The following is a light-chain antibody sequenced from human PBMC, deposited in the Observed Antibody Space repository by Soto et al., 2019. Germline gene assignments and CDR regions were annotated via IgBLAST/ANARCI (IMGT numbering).Light chain of an antibody. V-gene: IGKV3-15*01. Sequence: EIVMTQSPATLSVSPGERATLSCRASQSVSSKLAWFQQKPGQAPRLLIYDTSPRATGIPARFSGSGSGTEYTLTISSLQSEDFAVYYCQHYSTWLWTFGQGTKVEIE. CDR2: DTS. CDR3: QHYSTWLWT. CDR1: QSVSSK. J-gene: IGKJ1*01.